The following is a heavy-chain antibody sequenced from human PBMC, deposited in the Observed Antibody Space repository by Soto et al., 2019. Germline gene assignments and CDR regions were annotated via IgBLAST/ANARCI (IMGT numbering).Heavy chain of an antibody. CDR2: IYYSGST. CDR1: GDSISSYY. J-gene: IGHJ4*02. CDR3: ARAHSSGWYVTLDY. Sequence: SETLSLSCTVSGDSISSYYWTWIRQPPGKGLEWIGYIYYSGSTNYNPSPKSRVTISVDTSKNQFSLKLSSVTAADTAVYYCARAHSSGWYVTLDYWGQGTLVTVSS. V-gene: IGHV4-59*01. D-gene: IGHD6-19*01.